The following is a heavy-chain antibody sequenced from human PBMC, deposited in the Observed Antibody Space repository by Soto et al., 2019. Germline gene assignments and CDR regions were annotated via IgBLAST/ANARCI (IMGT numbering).Heavy chain of an antibody. D-gene: IGHD3-22*01. CDR2: ISGSGGST. J-gene: IGHJ4*02. V-gene: IGHV3-23*01. CDR1: GFTFSSYA. Sequence: EVQLLESGGGLVQPGGSLRLFCAASGFTFSSYAMSWVRQAPGKGLEWVSAISGSGGSTYYADSVKGRFTISRDNSKNTLYLQMNSLRAEDTAVYYCARSYYYDSSGYLFDYWGQGTLVTVSS. CDR3: ARSYYYDSSGYLFDY.